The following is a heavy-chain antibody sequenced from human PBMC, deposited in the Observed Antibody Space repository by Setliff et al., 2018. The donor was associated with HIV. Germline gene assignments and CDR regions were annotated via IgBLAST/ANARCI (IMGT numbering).Heavy chain of an antibody. V-gene: IGHV4-34*01. CDR2: INHSGST. D-gene: IGHD3-9*01. Sequence: PSETLSLTCTVSGLSMSYNYWTWIRQSPGKGLEWIGEINHSGSTNYNPSLKSRVTISVDTSKNQFSLKLSSVTAADTAVYYCARGAVLRYFDWLSLFDYWGQGTLVTVSS. CDR3: ARGAVLRYFDWLSLFDY. J-gene: IGHJ4*02. CDR1: GLSMSYNY.